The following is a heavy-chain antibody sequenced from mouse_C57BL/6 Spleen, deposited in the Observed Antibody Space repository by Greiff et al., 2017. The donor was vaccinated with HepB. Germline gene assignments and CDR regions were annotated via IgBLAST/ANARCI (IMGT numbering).Heavy chain of an antibody. CDR2: ISGGGGNT. CDR3: ARRWDFDY. Sequence: EVKLMESGGGLVKPGGSLKLSCAASGFTFSSYTMSWVRQTPEKRLEWVATISGGGGNTYYPDSVKGRFTISRDNAKNTLYLQMSSLRSEDTALYYCARRWDFDYWGQGTTLTVSS. CDR1: GFTFSSYT. V-gene: IGHV5-9*01. D-gene: IGHD4-1*01. J-gene: IGHJ2*01.